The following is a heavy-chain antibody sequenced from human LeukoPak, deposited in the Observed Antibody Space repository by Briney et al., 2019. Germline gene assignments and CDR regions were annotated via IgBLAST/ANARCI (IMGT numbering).Heavy chain of an antibody. D-gene: IGHD6-13*01. CDR3: TRQDGAGIAAAGRRGKDV. CDR1: GFTFSGSA. CDR2: IRSKANSYAT. V-gene: IGHV3-73*01. Sequence: GGSLRLSCAASGFTFSGSAMHWVRQASGKGLEWVGRIRSKANSYATAYAASVKGRFTISTDDSKTTAYLQMNSLKTEDTAVYYCTRQDGAGIAAAGRRGKDVWGKGTTVTISS. J-gene: IGHJ6*04.